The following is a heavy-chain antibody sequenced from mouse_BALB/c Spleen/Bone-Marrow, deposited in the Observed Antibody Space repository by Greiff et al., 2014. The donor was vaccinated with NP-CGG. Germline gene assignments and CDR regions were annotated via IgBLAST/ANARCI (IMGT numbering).Heavy chain of an antibody. V-gene: IGHV14-3*02. CDR2: IDPANGNT. D-gene: IGHD1-1*01. Sequence: EVQLQQSGAELVKPGASVKLSCTAGFNIKDTYMHWVKQRPEQGLEWIGRIDPANGNTKYDPKFQGKATITADTSSNTAYLQLSSLTSEDTAVYYCARYYYGSSYFAYWGQGTLVTVSA. J-gene: IGHJ3*01. CDR3: ARYYYGSSYFAY. CDR1: GFNIKDTY.